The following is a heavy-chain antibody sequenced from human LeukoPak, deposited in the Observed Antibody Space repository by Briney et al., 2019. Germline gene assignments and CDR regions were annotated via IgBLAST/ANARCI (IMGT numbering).Heavy chain of an antibody. CDR3: ARLGYTSGLDY. Sequence: PSETLSLICTVSGGSISSSSYYWGWVRQPPGKGLDWIGSIYYGGSTYYNPSLKSRVTISVDTSKNQFSLRLSSVTAADTAVYYCARLGYTSGLDYWGQGTLVTVSS. D-gene: IGHD6-19*01. V-gene: IGHV4-39*01. CDR2: IYYGGST. J-gene: IGHJ4*02. CDR1: GGSISSSSYY.